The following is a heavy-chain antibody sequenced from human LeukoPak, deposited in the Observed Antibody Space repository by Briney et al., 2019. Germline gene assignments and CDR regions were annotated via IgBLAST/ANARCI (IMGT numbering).Heavy chain of an antibody. V-gene: IGHV3-30*02. CDR3: AKGPKQLLVRRSVWSYMDV. CDR1: GFTFSSYG. CDR2: IEYDGNNK. D-gene: IGHD5/OR15-5a*01. J-gene: IGHJ6*03. Sequence: PGGSLRLSCAASGFTFSSYGMHWVRQAPGKGLEWVAFIEYDGNNKYYPDSAKGRFTISRDISKNTLYLQMNSLRAEDTAVYYCAKGPKQLLVRRSVWSYMDVWGKGTTVTIS.